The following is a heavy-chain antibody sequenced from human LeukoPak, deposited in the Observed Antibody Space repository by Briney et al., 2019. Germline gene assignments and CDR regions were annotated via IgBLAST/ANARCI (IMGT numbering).Heavy chain of an antibody. CDR2: ISGTGDRT. CDR3: AKDVVVVAARYGYYGMDV. V-gene: IGHV3-23*01. Sequence: GGSLRLSCAASGISFSTYAMSWVRQAPGKGLEWVSTISGTGDRTCYADSVKGRFTISRDNSKNTLYLQMNSLRAEDTAVYYCAKDVVVVAARYGYYGMDVWGQGTTVTVSS. D-gene: IGHD2-15*01. CDR1: GISFSTYA. J-gene: IGHJ6*02.